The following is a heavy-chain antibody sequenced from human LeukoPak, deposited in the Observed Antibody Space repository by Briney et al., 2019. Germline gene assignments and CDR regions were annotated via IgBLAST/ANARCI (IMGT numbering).Heavy chain of an antibody. J-gene: IGHJ4*02. CDR3: ARSLELRYFDC. D-gene: IGHD1-26*01. CDR2: IHTSGNT. V-gene: IGHV4-61*02. Sequence: SETLSLTCAVSGGSISSGGYSWSWIRQPPGKGLEWIGRIHTSGNTNYNPSLKSRVTMSVDTSKNQFSLKLSSVTAADTAVYYCARSLELRYFDCWGQGTLVTVSS. CDR1: GGSISSGGYS.